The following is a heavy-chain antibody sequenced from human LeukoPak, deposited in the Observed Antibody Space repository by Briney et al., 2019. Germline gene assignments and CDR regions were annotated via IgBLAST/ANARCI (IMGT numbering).Heavy chain of an antibody. J-gene: IGHJ4*02. CDR2: IFYNGGT. D-gene: IGHD3-22*01. CDR3: ARDADDSSFDY. CDR1: GGSINSGGYY. V-gene: IGHV4-31*03. Sequence: SETLSLTCTVSGGSINSGGYYWNWIRQHPGKGLEWIGYIFYNGGTNYNPSLKSRVTMSVDTSKNQFSLKLSSVTAADTAVYYCARDADDSSFDYWGQGTLVTVSS.